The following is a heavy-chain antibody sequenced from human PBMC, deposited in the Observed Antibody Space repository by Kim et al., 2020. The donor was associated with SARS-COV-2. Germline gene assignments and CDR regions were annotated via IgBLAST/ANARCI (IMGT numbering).Heavy chain of an antibody. Sequence: GGSLRLSCAASGFTFSSYAMHWVRQAPGKGLEWVAVISYDGSNKYYADSVKGRFTISRDNSKNTLYLQMNSLRAEDTAVYYCAREKTDDDSLTGLGLW. D-gene: IGHD3-9*01. J-gene: IGHJ2*01. V-gene: IGHV3-30*04. CDR2: ISYDGSNK. CDR3: AREKTDDDSLTGLGL. CDR1: GFTFSSYA.